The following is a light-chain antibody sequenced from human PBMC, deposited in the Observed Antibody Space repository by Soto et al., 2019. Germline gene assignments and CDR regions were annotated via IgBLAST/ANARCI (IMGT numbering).Light chain of an antibody. V-gene: IGKV3-20*01. CDR1: QSVSSY. Sequence: EIVLTQSPATLSLSPGERATLSCRASQSVSSYLAWYQQKPGQAPRLLISGASSRAADIPDRFSGSGSGTDFTLTINRLEPEDFAVYYCQQYDSSPRTFSQGTKVDTK. CDR3: QQYDSSPRT. J-gene: IGKJ1*01. CDR2: GAS.